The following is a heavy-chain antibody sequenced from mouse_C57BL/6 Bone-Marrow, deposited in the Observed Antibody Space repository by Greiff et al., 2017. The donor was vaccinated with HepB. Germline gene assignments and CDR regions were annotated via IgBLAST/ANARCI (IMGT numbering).Heavy chain of an antibody. CDR1: GYAFSSSW. V-gene: IGHV1-82*01. CDR3: ARWRTLRN. J-gene: IGHJ3*01. D-gene: IGHD1-1*01. CDR2: IYPGDGDT. Sequence: VQLQQSGPELVKPGASVKISCKASGYAFSSSWMNWVKQRPGKGLEWIGRIYPGDGDTNYNGKFKGKATLTADKSSSTAYMQLSSLTSEDSAVYCCARWRTLRNWGQGTLVTVSA.